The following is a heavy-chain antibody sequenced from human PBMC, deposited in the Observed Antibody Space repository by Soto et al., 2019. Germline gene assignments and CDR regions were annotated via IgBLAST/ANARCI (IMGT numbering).Heavy chain of an antibody. D-gene: IGHD2-2*01. CDR1: GFTFSSYA. CDR2: ISGSGGST. J-gene: IGHJ4*02. Sequence: PGGSLRLSCAASGFTFSSYAMSWVRQAPGKGLEWVSAISGSGGSTYYADSVKGRFTISRDNSKNTLYLQMNSLRAEDTAVYYCAYSPRALVPAASFDYWGQGTLVTVSS. CDR3: AYSPRALVPAASFDY. V-gene: IGHV3-23*01.